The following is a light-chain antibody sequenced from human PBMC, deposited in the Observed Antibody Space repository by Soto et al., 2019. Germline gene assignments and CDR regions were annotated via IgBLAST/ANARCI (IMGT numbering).Light chain of an antibody. CDR2: KAS. J-gene: IGKJ1*01. V-gene: IGKV1-5*03. CDR3: QQYDTYPRT. Sequence: DIQMTQSPSTLSASVGDRVTITCRASQSISSWLAWYQQKPGKAPKLLIYKASDLGGGVPSRFSGSVSGTEFTLTISSLQPDDFATYYCQQYDTYPRTFGQGTKVEIK. CDR1: QSISSW.